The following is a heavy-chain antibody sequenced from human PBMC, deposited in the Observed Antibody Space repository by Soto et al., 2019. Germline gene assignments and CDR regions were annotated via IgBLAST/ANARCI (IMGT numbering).Heavy chain of an antibody. Sequence: QVQLVQSGAEVKKPGASVKVSCKASGYTFTSYYMHWVRQAPGQGLEWMGIINPSGGSTSYAQKFQGRVTMTRDTSTSTVYMELSSLRSEDTAVYYCARGQLGYCSGGSCYSEDLGWGFDPWGQGTLVTVSS. CDR3: ARGQLGYCSGGSCYSEDLGWGFDP. CDR1: GYTFTSYY. J-gene: IGHJ5*02. CDR2: INPSGGST. V-gene: IGHV1-46*01. D-gene: IGHD2-15*01.